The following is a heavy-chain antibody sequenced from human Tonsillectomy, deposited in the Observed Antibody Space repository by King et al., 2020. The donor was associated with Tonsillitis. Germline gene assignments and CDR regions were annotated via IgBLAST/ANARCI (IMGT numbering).Heavy chain of an antibody. CDR1: GFTFSDYW. CDR3: ARDRGLSTPLDP. Sequence: VQLVESGGGLVQPGGSLRLSCAASGFTFSDYWIHWVRQAPGKGLVWVSRITSDGSSTTYADSVKGRFTISRDNAKNTLYLQMNSLRAEDTAVYYCARDRGLSTPLDPGGQGTLVTVSS. D-gene: IGHD3-3*02. CDR2: ITSDGSST. J-gene: IGHJ5*02. V-gene: IGHV3-74*01.